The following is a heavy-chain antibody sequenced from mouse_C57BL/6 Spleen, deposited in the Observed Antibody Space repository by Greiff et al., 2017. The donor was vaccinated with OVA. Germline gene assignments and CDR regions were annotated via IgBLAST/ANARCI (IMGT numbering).Heavy chain of an antibody. CDR2: INPSSGYT. Sequence: VQRVESGAELAKPGASVKLSCKASGYTFTSYWMHWVKQRPGQGLEWIGYINPSSGYTKYNQKFKDKATLTADKSSSTAYMQLSSLTYEDSAVYYCARMVLPRGAMDYWGQGTSVTVSS. D-gene: IGHD1-1*01. V-gene: IGHV1-7*01. J-gene: IGHJ4*01. CDR3: ARMVLPRGAMDY. CDR1: GYTFTSYW.